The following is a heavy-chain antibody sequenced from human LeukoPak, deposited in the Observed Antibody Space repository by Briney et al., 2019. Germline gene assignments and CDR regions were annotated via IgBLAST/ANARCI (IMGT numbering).Heavy chain of an antibody. CDR1: GYTFTSYD. CDR3: ARVPPPRYCSGGSCYSRAYYYYHMDV. Sequence: ASVKVSCKASGYTFTSYDINWVRQATGQGLEWMGWMNPNSGNTGYAQKFQGRVTMTRNTSISTAYMELSSLRSEDTAVYYCARVPPPRYCSGGSCYSRAYYYYHMDVWGKGTTVTISS. CDR2: MNPNSGNT. D-gene: IGHD2-15*01. V-gene: IGHV1-8*01. J-gene: IGHJ6*03.